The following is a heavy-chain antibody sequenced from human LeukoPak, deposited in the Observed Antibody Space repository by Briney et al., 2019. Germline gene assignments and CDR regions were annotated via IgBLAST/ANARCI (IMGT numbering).Heavy chain of an antibody. J-gene: IGHJ4*02. Sequence: GESLKISCKGSGYSFTNYWIGWVRQLPGKGLEWMGIIYAGHSDTRYSPSFQGQVTMSTDKSISTAYLQWSSLKASDTAMYFCARGGPNYALDYWGQGTLVTVSS. CDR2: IYAGHSDT. V-gene: IGHV5-51*01. D-gene: IGHD2-2*01. CDR3: ARGGPNYALDY. CDR1: GYSFTNYW.